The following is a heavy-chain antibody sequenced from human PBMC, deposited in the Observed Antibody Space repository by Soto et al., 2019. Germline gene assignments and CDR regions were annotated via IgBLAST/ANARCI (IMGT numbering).Heavy chain of an antibody. CDR3: ATPQGGWYPPFDY. CDR1: GFTFSSYG. D-gene: IGHD6-19*01. Sequence: QVQLVESGGGVVQPGRSLRLSCAASGFTFSSYGMHWVRQAPGKGLEWVAVISYDGSNKYYADSVKGRFTISRDNXXXXXXXXXXXXRXXXXXXXXXATPQGGWYPPFDYWGQGTLVTVSS. V-gene: IGHV3-30*03. CDR2: ISYDGSNK. J-gene: IGHJ4*02.